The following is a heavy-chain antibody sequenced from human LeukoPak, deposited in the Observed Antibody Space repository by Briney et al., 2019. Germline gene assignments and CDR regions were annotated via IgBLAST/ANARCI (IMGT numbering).Heavy chain of an antibody. D-gene: IGHD2-2*01. CDR2: ISATRGNT. CDR1: GFTFTNYA. J-gene: IGHJ4*02. Sequence: PGGSLRLSCVASGFTFTNYAMSWVRQPPGKGLEWVSAISATRGNTYYADSVQGRFSISRDNSKNTLYLQMNSLRAEDTAVYYCAKGSSTTCPCYRDHWGQGTLVTVSP. V-gene: IGHV3-23*01. CDR3: AKGSSTTCPCYRDH.